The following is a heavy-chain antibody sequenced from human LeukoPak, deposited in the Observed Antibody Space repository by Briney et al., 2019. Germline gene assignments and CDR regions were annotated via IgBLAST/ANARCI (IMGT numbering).Heavy chain of an antibody. V-gene: IGHV1-18*01. J-gene: IGHJ2*01. Sequence: ASVKVSCKASGYTFTHYAISWVRQAPGQGLEWMGWISTYSGNTNYSQKFQGRLTLTTDTSTSTVYMDLRSLRSDDTAVYHCARVTLGSWYFDLWGRGTLVTVSS. CDR3: ARVTLGSWYFDL. CDR2: ISTYSGNT. D-gene: IGHD2-15*01. CDR1: GYTFTHYA.